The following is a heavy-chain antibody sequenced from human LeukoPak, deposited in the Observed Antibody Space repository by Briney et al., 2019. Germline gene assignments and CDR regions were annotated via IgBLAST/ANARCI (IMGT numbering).Heavy chain of an antibody. D-gene: IGHD4-17*01. J-gene: IGHJ6*02. CDR2: IYPGDSDT. CDR3: ARTTTVKKPRYYYGMDV. Sequence: LGESLKISCKASGYSFTSYWIGWVRQMPGKGLEWMGIIYPGDSDTRYSPSFQGQVTLSADKSISTAYLQWSSLKASDTAMYYCARTTTVKKPRYYYGMDVWGQGTTVTVSS. V-gene: IGHV5-51*01. CDR1: GYSFTSYW.